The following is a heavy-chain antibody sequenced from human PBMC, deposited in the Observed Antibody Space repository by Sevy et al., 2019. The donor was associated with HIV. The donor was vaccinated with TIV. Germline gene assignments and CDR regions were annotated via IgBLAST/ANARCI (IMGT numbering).Heavy chain of an antibody. CDR2: IKSNSDGGTT. V-gene: IGHV3-15*01. CDR3: ATAPGTGY. Sequence: GGSLRLSCAASGFNFRTYGMSWVRQAPGKGLEWVGRIKSNSDGGTTDYAAPLEGRFTMSRDDSENKIYLQINNLKIEDTAVYYCATAPGTGYWGQGTLVTVSS. D-gene: IGHD3-10*01. J-gene: IGHJ4*02. CDR1: GFNFRTYG.